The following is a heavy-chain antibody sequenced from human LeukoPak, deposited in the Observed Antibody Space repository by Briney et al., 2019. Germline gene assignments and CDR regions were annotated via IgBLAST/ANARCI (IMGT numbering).Heavy chain of an antibody. D-gene: IGHD6-19*01. CDR3: ARGQQWLPLRGDFDY. Sequence: GGSLRLSCAASGFTFSSYSMNWVRQAPGKGLEWVSSISSSSSYIYYADSVKGRFTISRDNAKNSLYLQMNSLRAEDTAAYYCARGQQWLPLRGDFDYWGQGTLVTVSS. J-gene: IGHJ4*02. CDR1: GFTFSSYS. V-gene: IGHV3-21*01. CDR2: ISSSSSYI.